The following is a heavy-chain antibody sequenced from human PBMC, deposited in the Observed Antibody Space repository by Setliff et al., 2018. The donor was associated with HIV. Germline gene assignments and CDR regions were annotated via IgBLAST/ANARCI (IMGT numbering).Heavy chain of an antibody. Sequence: ETLSLTCTVSGDFFSSDYYWGWIRQPPGKGLEWISLISWNGGSKDYAESVKGRFTISRDNSKNSLYLQMNSLGAEDTAVYYCAKDNLYSSGIYQFDYWGQGTMVTVSS. CDR2: ISWNGGSK. V-gene: IGHV3-43D*04. CDR3: AKDNLYSSGIYQFDY. J-gene: IGHJ4*02. D-gene: IGHD3-10*01. CDR1: GDFFSSDYY.